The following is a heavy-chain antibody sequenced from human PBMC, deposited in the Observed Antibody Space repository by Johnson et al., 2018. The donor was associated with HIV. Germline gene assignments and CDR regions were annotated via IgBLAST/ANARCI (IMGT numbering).Heavy chain of an antibody. D-gene: IGHD3-10*01. J-gene: IGHJ3*01. V-gene: IGHV3-30*02. CDR2: IRYDGSNK. CDR1: GFTFSSYG. Sequence: QVQLVESGGGVVQPGGSLRLSCAASGFTFSSYGMHWVRQAPGKGLEWVAFIRYDGSNKYYADSVKGRFTISRDNSKNTLYLQMNSLRVEDTAVYYCERVWCGSGRPNAFDLWGQGTMVTVSS. CDR3: ERVWCGSGRPNAFDL.